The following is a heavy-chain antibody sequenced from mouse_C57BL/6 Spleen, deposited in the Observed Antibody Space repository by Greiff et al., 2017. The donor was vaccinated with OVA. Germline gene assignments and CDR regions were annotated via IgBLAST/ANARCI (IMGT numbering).Heavy chain of an antibody. V-gene: IGHV1-15*01. Sequence: VKLMESGAELVRPGASVTLSCKASGYTFTDYEMHWVKQTPVHGLEWIGAIDPETGGTAYNQKFKGKAILTADKSSSTAYMELRSLTSEDSAVYCCHYGARGWGQGATLTVSS. CDR2: IDPETGGT. CDR3: HYGARG. CDR1: GYTFTDYE. D-gene: IGHD1-2*01. J-gene: IGHJ2*01.